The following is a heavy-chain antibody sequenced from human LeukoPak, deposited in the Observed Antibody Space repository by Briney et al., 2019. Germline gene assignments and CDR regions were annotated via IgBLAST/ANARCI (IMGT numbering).Heavy chain of an antibody. D-gene: IGHD3-10*01. V-gene: IGHV3-48*04. CDR2: ISSSGSTI. CDR3: ARGRSITILRGVAISDGFDI. J-gene: IGHJ3*02. Sequence: PGGSLRLSCAASGFTFSSYAMHWVRQAPGKGLEWVSYISSSGSTIYYADSVKGRFTISRDNAKNSLYLHMNSLRPDDTAVYYCARGRSITILRGVAISDGFDIWGQGTKVTVS. CDR1: GFTFSSYA.